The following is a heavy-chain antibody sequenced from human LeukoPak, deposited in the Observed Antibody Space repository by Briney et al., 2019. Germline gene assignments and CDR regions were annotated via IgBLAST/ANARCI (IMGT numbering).Heavy chain of an antibody. CDR1: GFTFSSYG. CDR2: IRYDGSNK. Sequence: PGGSLRLSCAASGFTFSSYGMHWVRQAPGKGLEWVAFIRYDGSNKYYADSVKGRFTISRDNSKNTLYLQMNSLRAEDTAVYYCARDRMEWELLPFDYWGQGTLVTVSS. D-gene: IGHD1-26*01. J-gene: IGHJ4*02. V-gene: IGHV3-30*02. CDR3: ARDRMEWELLPFDY.